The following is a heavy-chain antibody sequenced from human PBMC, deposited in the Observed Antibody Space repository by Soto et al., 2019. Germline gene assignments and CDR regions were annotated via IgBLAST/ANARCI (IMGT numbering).Heavy chain of an antibody. CDR1: GFTFSTYS. J-gene: IGHJ4*02. Sequence: AGGSLRLSCAASGFTFSTYSMNWVRQAPGKGLEWISYIPNGGGNTYYADSVKGRFTISRDNAKNSLFLEMNSLTDEDTAAYYCARDKTARGWPLFDNWGQGTLVTVSS. CDR3: ARDKTARGWPLFDN. D-gene: IGHD6-19*01. CDR2: IPNGGGNT. V-gene: IGHV3-48*02.